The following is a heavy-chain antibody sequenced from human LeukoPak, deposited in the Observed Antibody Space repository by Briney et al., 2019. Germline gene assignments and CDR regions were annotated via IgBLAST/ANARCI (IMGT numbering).Heavy chain of an antibody. Sequence: SETLSLTCTVSGGSISSYYWSWIRQPAGKGLEGIGRIYNSGSTNYNPSLKSRVTMSVDTSKNQFSLKLSSVTAADTAVYYCARVAYDILTDGWVDPWGQGTLVTVSS. CDR1: GGSISSYY. J-gene: IGHJ5*02. CDR2: IYNSGST. CDR3: ARVAYDILTDGWVDP. D-gene: IGHD3-9*01. V-gene: IGHV4-4*07.